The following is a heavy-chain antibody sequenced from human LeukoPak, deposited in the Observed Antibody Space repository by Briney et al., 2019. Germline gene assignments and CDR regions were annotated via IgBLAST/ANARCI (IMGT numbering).Heavy chain of an antibody. D-gene: IGHD1-26*01. CDR3: AREVIIVGDSDAFDL. CDR1: GGSISSANHF. CDR2: IFYDGRA. Sequence: PSESLSLTCTISGGSISSANHFWSRVRQSPGEGLEWIGYIFYDGRAHYNPSLRSRLSMSIDVSKNQFSLSLGSVTAADTAIYYCAREVIIVGDSDAFDLWGHGTMVTVSS. V-gene: IGHV4-30-4*08. J-gene: IGHJ3*01.